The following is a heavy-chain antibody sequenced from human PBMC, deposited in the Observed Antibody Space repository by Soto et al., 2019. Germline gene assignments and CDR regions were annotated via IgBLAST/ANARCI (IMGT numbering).Heavy chain of an antibody. CDR3: AKRIVGATRYYYGMDV. CDR1: GFTFSSYA. CDR2: ISGSGGCT. D-gene: IGHD1-26*01. V-gene: IGHV3-23*01. Sequence: PGGSLRLSCAASGFTFSSYAMRWVRQAPGKGLEWVSAISGSGGCTYYADSVKGRFTISRDNSKNTLYLQMNSLRAEDTAVYYCAKRIVGATRYYYGMDVWGQGTTVTVSS. J-gene: IGHJ6*02.